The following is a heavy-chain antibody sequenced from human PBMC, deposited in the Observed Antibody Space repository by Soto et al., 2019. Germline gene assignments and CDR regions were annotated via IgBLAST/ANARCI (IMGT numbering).Heavy chain of an antibody. Sequence: QEQLVESGGGVVQAGRSLRLSCAASGFTFNFFGMHWVRQAPGKGLEWVAVISYDGSEKYYADPVKGRFTMARDNSKKKVYLEMSSLTPEDTSVCYCAKERIYSFDACDIWGHGTMVTVSS. J-gene: IGHJ3*02. V-gene: IGHV3-30*18. D-gene: IGHD5-12*01. CDR3: AKERIYSFDACDI. CDR2: ISYDGSEK. CDR1: GFTFNFFG.